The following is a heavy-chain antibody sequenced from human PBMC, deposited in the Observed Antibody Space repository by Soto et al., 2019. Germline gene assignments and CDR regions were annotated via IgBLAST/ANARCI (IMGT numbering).Heavy chain of an antibody. J-gene: IGHJ4*02. CDR1: GFTFSDYY. Sequence: QVQLVESGGGLVKPGGSLRLSCAASGFTFSDYYMSWIRQAPGKGLEWVSYISSSSSYTNYADSVKGRFTISRDNAKNSLYLQMNSLRAEDTAVYYCARFEGRNLDPFDYCGQGTLVTVSA. V-gene: IGHV3-11*06. D-gene: IGHD1-7*01. CDR3: ARFEGRNLDPFDY. CDR2: ISSSSSYT.